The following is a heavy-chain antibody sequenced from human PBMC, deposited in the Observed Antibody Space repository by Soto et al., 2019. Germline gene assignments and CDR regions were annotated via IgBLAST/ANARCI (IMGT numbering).Heavy chain of an antibody. V-gene: IGHV3-23*01. J-gene: IGHJ4*02. D-gene: IGHD1-26*01. Sequence: EVQVLESGGGLLQPGGSLRLSCVISRLTFSNYALNWVRQAAGKGLEWVSSISGSGDTTYYADSVKGRFTICRDNSKNTLYLQMNSLRVEDTALYYCEKADYSYPWATGDYWGQGTLVTVS. CDR1: RLTFSNYA. CDR3: EKADYSYPWATGDY. CDR2: ISGSGDTT.